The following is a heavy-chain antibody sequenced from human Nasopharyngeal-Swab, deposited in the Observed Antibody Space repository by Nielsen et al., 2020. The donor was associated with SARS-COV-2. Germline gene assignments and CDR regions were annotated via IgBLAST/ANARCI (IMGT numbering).Heavy chain of an antibody. D-gene: IGHD1-26*01. CDR2: IRSKADNYAT. J-gene: IGHJ3*02. CDR1: GFTFSGST. V-gene: IGHV3-73*01. Sequence: GESLKISCAASGFTFSGSTMHLVRQASGKGLEWVGRIRSKADNYATAYAASVKGRFIISRDDSKNTAYLQMNSLKTEDTAVYYCARVNPVSGSYYDAFDIWGQGTMVTVSS. CDR3: ARVNPVSGSYYDAFDI.